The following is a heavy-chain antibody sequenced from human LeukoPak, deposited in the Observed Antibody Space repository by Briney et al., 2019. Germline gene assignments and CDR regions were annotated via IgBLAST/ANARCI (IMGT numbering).Heavy chain of an antibody. V-gene: IGHV5-51*01. D-gene: IGHD6-6*01. CDR3: ARGRSMAAEGDYMDV. Sequence: GESLKISCKGSGYSFTSYWIGWVRQMPGKGLECMGIIYPGDSDTRYSPSFQGQVTISADKSISTAYLQWNSLKASDTAMYYCARGRSMAAEGDYMDVWGKGTTVTVS. CDR2: IYPGDSDT. CDR1: GYSFTSYW. J-gene: IGHJ6*03.